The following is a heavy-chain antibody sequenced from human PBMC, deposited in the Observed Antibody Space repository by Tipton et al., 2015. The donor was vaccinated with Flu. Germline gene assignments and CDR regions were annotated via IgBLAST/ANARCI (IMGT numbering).Heavy chain of an antibody. CDR2: IGASGDT. D-gene: IGHD6-13*01. V-gene: IGHV3-13*01. J-gene: IGHJ6*02. CDR1: RFTFSSYG. CDR3: TRGPLPDSNWYNGMDV. Sequence: SLRLSCEASRFTFSSYGMHWVRQVTGKGLEWVSGIGASGDTHYAGSVKGRFTISRENAKNSLYLQMNSLRAGDTAVYYCTRGPLPDSNWYNGMDVWGQGTTVTVFS.